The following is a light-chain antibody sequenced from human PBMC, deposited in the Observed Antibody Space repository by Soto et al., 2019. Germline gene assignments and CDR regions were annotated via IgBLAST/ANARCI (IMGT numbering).Light chain of an antibody. CDR1: QSLMKDY. CDR2: DAS. V-gene: IGKV3-20*01. CDR3: QQCETSPLT. Sequence: EIVLTQSPGTLSLSPGERATLSYRASQSLMKDYLAWYQQKPGQSPRLLIDDASYRATGIPDRFSGSGSGTEFTLTISGLEPEDSAVYYCQQCETSPLTFGQGTKVEIK. J-gene: IGKJ1*01.